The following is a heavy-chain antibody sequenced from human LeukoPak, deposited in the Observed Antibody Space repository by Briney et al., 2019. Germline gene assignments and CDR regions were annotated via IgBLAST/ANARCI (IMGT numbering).Heavy chain of an antibody. CDR2: ISSSSSYI. J-gene: IGHJ3*02. Sequence: GGSLRLSCAASGFTFSSYSMNWVRQAPGKGLEWVSSISSSSSYIYYADSVKGRFTISRDNAKNSLYLQMNSLRAEDTAVYYCARDVGWLVKGAFDIWGQGTMVTVSS. D-gene: IGHD6-19*01. CDR1: GFTFSSYS. V-gene: IGHV3-21*01. CDR3: ARDVGWLVKGAFDI.